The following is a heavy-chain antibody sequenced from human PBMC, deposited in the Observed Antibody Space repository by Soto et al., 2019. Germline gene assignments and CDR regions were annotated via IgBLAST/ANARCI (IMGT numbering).Heavy chain of an antibody. CDR1: GFTFSSSW. V-gene: IGHV3-7*03. CDR2: IKEDGSEK. D-gene: IGHD3-22*01. Sequence: GGSLRLSCAASGFTFSSSWMNWVRQAPGKGLEWVADIKEDGSEKYYVDSLKGRFTISRDNAKNSLYLQMNSMRAEDTAVYYCARGDYYDRRFDSWGQGTLVTVSS. J-gene: IGHJ4*02. CDR3: ARGDYYDRRFDS.